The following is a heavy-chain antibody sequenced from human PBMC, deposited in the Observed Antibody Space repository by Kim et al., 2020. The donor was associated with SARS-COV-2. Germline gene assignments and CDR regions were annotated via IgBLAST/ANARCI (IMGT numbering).Heavy chain of an antibody. J-gene: IGHJ4*02. Sequence: GGSLRLSCAASGFTFSDYYMSWIRQAPGQGLEWVSYISSSGSTIYYADSVKGRFTISRDNAKNSLYLQMNSLRAEDTAVYYCANYRFMGMHDQIDYWGQGTLVTVSS. D-gene: IGHD7-27*01. V-gene: IGHV3-11*01. CDR3: ANYRFMGMHDQIDY. CDR2: ISSSGSTI. CDR1: GFTFSDYY.